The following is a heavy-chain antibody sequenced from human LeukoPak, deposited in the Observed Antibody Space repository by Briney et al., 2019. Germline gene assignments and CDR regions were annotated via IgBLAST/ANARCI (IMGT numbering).Heavy chain of an antibody. CDR2: IYYSGST. J-gene: IGHJ6*03. CDR1: GGSISSSSYY. D-gene: IGHD2-15*01. CDR3: ARASVVPTYYYYYYMDV. V-gene: IGHV4-39*07. Sequence: SETLSLTCTVSGGSISSSSYYWGWIRQPPGKGLEWIGSIYYSGSTYYNPSLKSRVTISVDTSKNQFSLKLSSVTAADTAVYYCARASVVPTYYYYYYMDVWGKGTTVTVSS.